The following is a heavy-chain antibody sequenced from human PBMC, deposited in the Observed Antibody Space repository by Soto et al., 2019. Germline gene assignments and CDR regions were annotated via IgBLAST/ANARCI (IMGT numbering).Heavy chain of an antibody. CDR2: ISYDGSNK. V-gene: IGHV3-30*03. CDR1: GFTFSSYG. CDR3: ATKTHIVVVVAATAFDY. D-gene: IGHD2-15*01. J-gene: IGHJ4*02. Sequence: QVQLVESGGGVVQPGRSLRLSCAASGFTFSSYGMHWVRQAPGKGLEWVAVISYDGSNKYYADSMKGRFTISRDNSKNTLYLQMNSLRAEDTAVYYCATKTHIVVVVAATAFDYWGQGTLVTVSS.